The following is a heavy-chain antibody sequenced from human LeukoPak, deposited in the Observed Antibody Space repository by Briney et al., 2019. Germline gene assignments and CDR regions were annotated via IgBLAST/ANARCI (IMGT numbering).Heavy chain of an antibody. J-gene: IGHJ4*02. CDR3: ARDGDCSSTSCSPADITYYFDY. CDR2: ISYDGSNK. Sequence: GGSLRLSCAASGFTFSSYGMHWVRQAPGKGLEWVAVISYDGSNKYYADSVKGRFTISRDNSKNTLYLQMNSLRAEDTAVYYCARDGDCSSTSCSPADITYYFDYWGQGTLVTVSS. D-gene: IGHD2-2*01. CDR1: GFTFSSYG. V-gene: IGHV3-30*03.